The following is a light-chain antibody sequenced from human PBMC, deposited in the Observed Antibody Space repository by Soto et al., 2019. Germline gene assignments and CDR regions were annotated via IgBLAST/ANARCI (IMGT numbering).Light chain of an antibody. J-gene: IGKJ5*01. CDR2: GAS. Sequence: EIVMTQSPATLSVSPGERATLSCRASQSISTKVGWYQQKPGQAPRLLIYGASTRATGVPPRFSGSGSGTEFTLTVGSLQSEDFAVYFCQQYNIWSSITFGQGTRLEIK. V-gene: IGKV3-15*01. CDR1: QSISTK. CDR3: QQYNIWSSIT.